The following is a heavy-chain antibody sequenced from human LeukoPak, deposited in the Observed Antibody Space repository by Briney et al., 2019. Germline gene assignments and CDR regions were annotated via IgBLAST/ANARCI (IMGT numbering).Heavy chain of an antibody. CDR1: GGIFSNHA. CDR2: IIPMIGTA. V-gene: IGHV1-69*04. CDR3: VKGATVGKEALDI. Sequence: SVKVSCKASGGIFSNHAVTWVRQAPGQGLQWMGRIIPMIGTAKYAQKFQGRVTFTADTSTNTAYMELSSLTSEDTALYFCVKGATVGKEALDIWGQGSLVTVSS. J-gene: IGHJ3*02. D-gene: IGHD1-14*01.